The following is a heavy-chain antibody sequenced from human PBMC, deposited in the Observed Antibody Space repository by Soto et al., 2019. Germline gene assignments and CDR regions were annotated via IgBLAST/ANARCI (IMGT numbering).Heavy chain of an antibody. Sequence: QIQLVQSGAEMKKPGASVKVSCKASGYTFTNYAMHWVRQAPGQRLEWMGRINTANGDTIYSQNFQGRVTITRDTSASTVYLELSSLRFEDTAVYYCVRGQATFDPWGQGTLVTVSS. CDR3: VRGQATFDP. J-gene: IGHJ5*02. CDR2: INTANGDT. V-gene: IGHV1-3*04. CDR1: GYTFTNYA.